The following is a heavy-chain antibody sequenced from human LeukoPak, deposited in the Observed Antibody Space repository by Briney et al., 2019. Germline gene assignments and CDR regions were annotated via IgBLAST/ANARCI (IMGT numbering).Heavy chain of an antibody. CDR2: INHSGST. CDR3: ARGPRWGLYYDILTGPHFDY. J-gene: IGHJ4*02. V-gene: IGHV4-34*01. CDR1: GGSFSGYY. Sequence: SETLSLTCAVYGGSFSGYYWSWIRQPPGKGLEWIGEINHSGSTNYNPSLKSQVTISVDTSKNQFSLKLSSVTAADTAVYYCARGPRWGLYYDILTGPHFDYWGQGTLVTVSS. D-gene: IGHD3-9*01.